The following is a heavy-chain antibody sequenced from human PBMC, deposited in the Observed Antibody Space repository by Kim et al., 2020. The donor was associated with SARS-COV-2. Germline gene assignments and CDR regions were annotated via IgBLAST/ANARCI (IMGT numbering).Heavy chain of an antibody. Sequence: SETLSLTCTVSGGSISRMYWSWIRQPPGKGLEWVGQVHNTGTNSYSPSLQGRVIISGDTSKNQISLRLISVTAADSAVYYCAAHYCSTSACYWEYGMDVWGQGPTVTVSS. CDR1: GGSISRMY. V-gene: IGHV4-4*09. CDR3: AAHYCSTSACYWEYGMDV. J-gene: IGHJ6*02. CDR2: VHNTGTN. D-gene: IGHD2-2*01.